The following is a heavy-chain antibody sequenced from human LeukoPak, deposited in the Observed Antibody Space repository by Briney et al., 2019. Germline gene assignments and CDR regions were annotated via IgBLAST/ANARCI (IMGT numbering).Heavy chain of an antibody. V-gene: IGHV4-61*08. J-gene: IGHJ4*02. CDR2: IYYISNT. CDR1: GASVGSAGYY. CDR3: ARVGTYYRSLDS. Sequence: RPSETLSLTCTVSGASVGSAGYYWSWIRQPPGGGLEWIGYIYYISNTNYNPSLKSRVTMSVDPSKNQFSLKLNSVTAADTAVYYCARVGTYYRSLDSWGQGTLVTVSS. D-gene: IGHD3-10*01.